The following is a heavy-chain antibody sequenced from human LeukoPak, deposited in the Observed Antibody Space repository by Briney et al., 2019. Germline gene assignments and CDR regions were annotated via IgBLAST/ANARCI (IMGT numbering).Heavy chain of an antibody. V-gene: IGHV4-38-2*01. CDR3: AKSNGYGLVDI. CDR2: IYSSGST. Sequence: GSLRLSCAASGFTFSSYGMNWIRQPPGKGLEWIGNIYSSGSTYYNASLQSRVTISIDTSKNQFSLTLNSVTAADTAVYYCAKSNGYGLVDIWGQGTMVTVSS. J-gene: IGHJ3*02. CDR1: GFTFSSYG. D-gene: IGHD3-10*01.